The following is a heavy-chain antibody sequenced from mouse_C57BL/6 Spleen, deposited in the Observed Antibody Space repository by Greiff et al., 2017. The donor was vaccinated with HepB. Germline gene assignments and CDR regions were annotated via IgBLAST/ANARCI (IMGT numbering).Heavy chain of an antibody. CDR1: GFTFSSYG. CDR2: ISSGGSYT. Sequence: EVMLVESGGDLVKPGGSLKLSCAASGFTFSSYGMSWVRQTPDKRLEWVATISSGGSYTYYPDSVKGRFTISRDNAKNTLYLQMSSLKSEDTAMYYCARQRGYYDYYFDYWGQGTTLTVSS. V-gene: IGHV5-6*02. J-gene: IGHJ2*01. D-gene: IGHD2-4*01. CDR3: ARQRGYYDYYFDY.